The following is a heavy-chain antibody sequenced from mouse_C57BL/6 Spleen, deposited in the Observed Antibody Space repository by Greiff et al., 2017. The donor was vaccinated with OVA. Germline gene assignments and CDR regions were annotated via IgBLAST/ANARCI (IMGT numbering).Heavy chain of an antibody. D-gene: IGHD3-2*02. CDR2: IYPSDSET. V-gene: IGHV1-61*01. CDR1: GYTFTSYW. CDR3: ARRGGAAQATGFAY. Sequence: QVQLQQPGAELVRPGSSVKLSCKASGYTFTSYWMDWVKQRPGQGLEWIGNIYPSDSETHYNQKFKDKATLTVDKSSSTAYMQLSSLTSEDSAVYYGARRGGAAQATGFAYWGQGTLVTVSA. J-gene: IGHJ3*01.